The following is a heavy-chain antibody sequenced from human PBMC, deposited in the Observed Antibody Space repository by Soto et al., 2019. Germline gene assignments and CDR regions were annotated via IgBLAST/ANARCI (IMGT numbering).Heavy chain of an antibody. CDR1: GFTFSSYA. CDR2: ISGSGGST. Sequence: GGTLRLSCAASGFTFSSYAMSWVRQAPGKGLEWVSAISGSGGSTYYADSVKGRFTISRDNSKNTLYLQMNSLRAEEMAVYYCAKSILLWFGELSGGIAFDIWGQGTTVTVSS. D-gene: IGHD3-10*01. V-gene: IGHV3-23*01. CDR3: AKSILLWFGELSGGIAFDI. J-gene: IGHJ3*02.